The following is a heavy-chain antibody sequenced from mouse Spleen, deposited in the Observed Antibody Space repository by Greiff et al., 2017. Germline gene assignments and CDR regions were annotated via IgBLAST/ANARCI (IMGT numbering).Heavy chain of an antibody. J-gene: IGHJ2*01. V-gene: IGHV1-55*01. CDR2: IYPGSGST. CDR3: AREGVRLDY. D-gene: IGHD2-14*01. Sequence: QVQLQQPGAELVKPGASVKMSCKASGYTFTSYWITWVKQRPGQGLEWIGDIYPGSGSTNYTEKFKSKATLTVDTSSSTAYMQLSSLTSEDPAVYYWAREGVRLDYWGQGTTLTGSS. CDR1: GYTFTSYW.